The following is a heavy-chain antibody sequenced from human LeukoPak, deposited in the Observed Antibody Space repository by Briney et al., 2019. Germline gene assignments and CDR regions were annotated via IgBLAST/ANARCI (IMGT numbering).Heavy chain of an antibody. CDR1: GYSISSGYY. J-gene: IGHJ3*02. CDR2: IYHSGST. CDR3: ARQYYYDSSGYWGAFDI. V-gene: IGHV4-38-2*02. D-gene: IGHD3-22*01. Sequence: PSETLSLTCTVSGYSISSGYYWGWIRQPPGKGLEWIGSIYHSGSTYYNPSLKSPVTISVDTSKNQFSLKLSSVTAADTAVYYCARQYYYDSSGYWGAFDIWGQGTMVTVSS.